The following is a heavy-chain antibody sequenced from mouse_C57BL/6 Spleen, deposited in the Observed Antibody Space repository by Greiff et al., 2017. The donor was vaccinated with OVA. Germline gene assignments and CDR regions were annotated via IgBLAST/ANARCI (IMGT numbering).Heavy chain of an antibody. V-gene: IGHV3-6*01. D-gene: IGHD1-1*01. CDR2: ISYDGSN. J-gene: IGHJ4*01. CDR3: SRGLRSHYAMDY. CDR1: GYSITSGYY. Sequence: EVQLQQSGPGLVKPSQSLSLTCSVTGYSITSGYYWNWIRQFPGNKLEWMGYISYDGSNNYNPYLKNRISITRDTSKNHVFLKLNSVPTEDTATYYCSRGLRSHYAMDYWGQGTSVTVSS.